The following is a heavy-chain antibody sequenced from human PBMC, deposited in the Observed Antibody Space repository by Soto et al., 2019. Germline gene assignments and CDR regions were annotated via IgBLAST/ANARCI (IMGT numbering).Heavy chain of an antibody. J-gene: IGHJ5*02. CDR1: GFTFSSYA. CDR3: ARDHPHDYGDYWWFDP. D-gene: IGHD4-17*01. Sequence: QVQLVESGGGVVQPGRSLRLSCAASGFTFSSYAMHWVRQAPGKGLEWVAVISYDGSNKYYADSVKGRFTISRDNSKNTLYLKINSLGAENRAVYYWARDHPHDYGDYWWFDPGGQGTLVTVSS. CDR2: ISYDGSNK. V-gene: IGHV3-30-3*01.